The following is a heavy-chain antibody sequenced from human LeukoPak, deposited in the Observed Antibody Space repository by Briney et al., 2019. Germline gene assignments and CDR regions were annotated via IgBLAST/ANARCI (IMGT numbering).Heavy chain of an antibody. CDR1: GGSIGSTGQY. V-gene: IGHV4-39*01. Sequence: SETLSLTCTVSGGSIGSTGQYWVWIHQPPGKGLDWIGSIYYSGTTYYNPSLKSRVTISEDTSKNQFSLKLLSVTAADTAVYYCARLPGGSGGLSWGQGTLVTVSS. D-gene: IGHD2-15*01. J-gene: IGHJ4*02. CDR2: IYYSGTT. CDR3: ARLPGGSGGLS.